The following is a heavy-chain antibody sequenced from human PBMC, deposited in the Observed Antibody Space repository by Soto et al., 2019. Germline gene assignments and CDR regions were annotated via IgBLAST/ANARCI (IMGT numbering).Heavy chain of an antibody. J-gene: IGHJ6*01. Sequence: SETLSLTCVAYAESFGGFYWSWVRQSPGKGLEWIGESSQTESPPYWSCFKSRVSISADTCKQQFPLTLTSVIAADTAVCYCVHSPNVAGDHCGHGTMCDV. CDR1: AESFGGFY. D-gene: IGHD5-12*01. V-gene: IGHV4-34*01. CDR2: SSQTESP. CDR3: VHSPNVAGDHCGHGTMCDV.